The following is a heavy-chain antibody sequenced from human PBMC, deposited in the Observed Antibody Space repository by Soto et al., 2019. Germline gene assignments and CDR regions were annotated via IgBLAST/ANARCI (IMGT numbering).Heavy chain of an antibody. J-gene: IGHJ4*02. CDR2: INQDGNED. CDR1: GFIFTSNS. D-gene: IGHD1-1*01. CDR3: ARTGDGHHDFLDY. Sequence: GGSLRLSCAASGFIFTSNSMNWVRQAPGKGLEWVANINQDGNEDNLLDSVKGRFTISRDNAKNSLFLQMNSLRVDDTAVYYCARTGDGHHDFLDYWGQGALVTVSS. V-gene: IGHV3-7*01.